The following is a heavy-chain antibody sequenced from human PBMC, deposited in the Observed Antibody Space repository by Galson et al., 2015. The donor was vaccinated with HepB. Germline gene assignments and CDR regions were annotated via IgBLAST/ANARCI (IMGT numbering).Heavy chain of an antibody. D-gene: IGHD4-17*01. V-gene: IGHV3-66*01. CDR1: GFTFSSYA. CDR3: ARVRDYGDYGY. Sequence: SLRLSCAASGFTFSSYAMSWVRQAPGKGLEWVSVIYSGGSTYYADSVKGRFTISRDNSKNTLYLQMNSLRAEDTAVYYCARVRDYGDYGYWGQGTLVTVSS. CDR2: IYSGGST. J-gene: IGHJ4*02.